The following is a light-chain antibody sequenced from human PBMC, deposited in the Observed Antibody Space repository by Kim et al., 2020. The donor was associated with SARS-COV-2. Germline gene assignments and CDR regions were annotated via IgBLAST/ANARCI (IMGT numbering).Light chain of an antibody. CDR3: QQYYSSPLT. Sequence: RATINCKSSQSVLYNSNNKNYLAWYQQKPGQPPKLVIYWASTRESGVPDRFSGSGSGTDFTLTISSLQAEDVAVYYCQQYYSSPLTFGGGTKVEI. CDR1: QSVLYNSNNKNY. CDR2: WAS. V-gene: IGKV4-1*01. J-gene: IGKJ4*01.